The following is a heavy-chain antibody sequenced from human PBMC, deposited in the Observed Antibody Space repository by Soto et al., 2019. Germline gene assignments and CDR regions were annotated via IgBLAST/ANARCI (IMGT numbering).Heavy chain of an antibody. CDR3: AKDPQLRYFDWLPGY. CDR2: ISYDGSNK. CDR1: GFTFSSYG. V-gene: IGHV3-30*18. J-gene: IGHJ4*02. D-gene: IGHD3-9*01. Sequence: PGGSLILSCAASGFTFSSYGMHWVRQAPGKGLEWVAVISYDGSNKYYAASVKGRFTISRDNSKNTLYLQMNSLRAEDTAVYYCAKDPQLRYFDWLPGYWGQGTLVTVSS.